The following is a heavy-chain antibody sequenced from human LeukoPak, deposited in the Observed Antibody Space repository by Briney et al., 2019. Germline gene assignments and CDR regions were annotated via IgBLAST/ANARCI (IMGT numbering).Heavy chain of an antibody. D-gene: IGHD2-2*01. J-gene: IGHJ5*02. Sequence: SQTLSLXCTVSGGSISSGDYYWIWIRQPPAKGLEWIGYIYHSGSTYYNPSLKSRVTISVDTSKNQFSLKLSSVTAADAAVYYCATRSPWGRTSPMGRYNWFDPWGQGTLVTVSS. CDR2: IYHSGST. CDR1: GGSISSGDYY. CDR3: ATRSPWGRTSPMGRYNWFDP. V-gene: IGHV4-30-4*08.